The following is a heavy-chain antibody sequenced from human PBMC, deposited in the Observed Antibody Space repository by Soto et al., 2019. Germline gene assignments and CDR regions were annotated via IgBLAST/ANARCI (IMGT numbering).Heavy chain of an antibody. CDR1: GFTFSSYA. D-gene: IGHD2-2*02. Sequence: PGGSLRLPCAASGFTFSSYAMSWVRQAPGKGLEWVSAISGSGGSTYYADSVKGRFTISRDNSKNTLYLQMNSLRAEDTAVYYCAKDDTAGYYGMDVWGQGTTVTVSS. CDR2: ISGSGGST. J-gene: IGHJ6*02. CDR3: AKDDTAGYYGMDV. V-gene: IGHV3-23*01.